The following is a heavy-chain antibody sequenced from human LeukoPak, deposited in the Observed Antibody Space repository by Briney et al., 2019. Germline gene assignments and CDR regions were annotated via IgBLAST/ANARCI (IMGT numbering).Heavy chain of an antibody. CDR3: AKDGHNYYDSSGYYYPGSG. Sequence: GESLKISCKGSGYSFTSYWIGWVRQMPGKGLEWMGIIYPGDSDTRYSPSFQGQVTISADKSISTAYLQWSSLKASDTALYYCAKDGHNYYDSSGYYYPGSGWGQGTLVTVSS. CDR1: GYSFTSYW. CDR2: IYPGDSDT. J-gene: IGHJ4*02. V-gene: IGHV5-51*01. D-gene: IGHD3-22*01.